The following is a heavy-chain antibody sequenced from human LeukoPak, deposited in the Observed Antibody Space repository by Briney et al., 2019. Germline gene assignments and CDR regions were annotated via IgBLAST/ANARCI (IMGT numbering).Heavy chain of an antibody. CDR2: IRYDGSNK. CDR1: GFTFSSYG. V-gene: IGHV3-30*02. J-gene: IGHJ4*02. D-gene: IGHD3-10*01. Sequence: GGSLRLSCAASGFTFSSYGMHWVRQAPGKGLEWVAFIRYDGSNKYYADSVKGRFTISRDNSKNTLYLQMNSLRAEDTAVYYCAKDANSLLWFGEYFDYWGQGTLVTVSS. CDR3: AKDANSLLWFGEYFDY.